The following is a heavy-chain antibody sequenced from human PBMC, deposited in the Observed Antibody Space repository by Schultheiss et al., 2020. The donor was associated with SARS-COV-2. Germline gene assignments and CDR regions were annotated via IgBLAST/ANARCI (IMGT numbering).Heavy chain of an antibody. D-gene: IGHD3-16*01. CDR1: GFTFDDYA. V-gene: IGHV3-9*01. CDR3: ARRGGDAY. CDR2: IRRIGGHI. J-gene: IGHJ4*02. Sequence: GGSLRLSCEASGFTFDDYAMHWVRQAPGKGLEWVSGIRRIGGHIGYADSVRGRFTISRDDAKNSLYLQMNSLRAEDTAVYYCARRGGDAYGGQGTLVTVSS.